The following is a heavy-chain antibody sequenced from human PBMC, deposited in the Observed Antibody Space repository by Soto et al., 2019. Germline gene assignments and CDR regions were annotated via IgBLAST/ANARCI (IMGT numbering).Heavy chain of an antibody. D-gene: IGHD4-17*01. CDR2: IYYIFST. J-gene: IGHJ5*02. Sequence: PSETLSLTCTVSGGSISSYYWIWIRQPPVNGLELIGYIYYIFSTNYNPSLKSRFTISLYTSKNHFSLKLISLTAADTAVYYCARHSYGDYEPPSPWGQGTLVTVSS. CDR3: ARHSYGDYEPPSP. V-gene: IGHV4-59*08. CDR1: GGSISSYY.